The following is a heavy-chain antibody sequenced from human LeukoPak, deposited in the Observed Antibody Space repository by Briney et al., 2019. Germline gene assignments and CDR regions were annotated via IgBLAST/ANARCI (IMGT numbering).Heavy chain of an antibody. J-gene: IGHJ4*02. CDR1: GFTFSDYY. CDR3: AREYNYYGSGSYLGY. Sequence: PGGSLRLSCAASGFTFSDYYMSWIRQAPGKGLEWVSYISSSGSTIYYADSVEGRFTISRDNAKNSLYLQMNSLRAEDTAVYYCAREYNYYGSGSYLGYWGQGTLVTVSS. V-gene: IGHV3-11*04. D-gene: IGHD3-10*01. CDR2: ISSSGSTI.